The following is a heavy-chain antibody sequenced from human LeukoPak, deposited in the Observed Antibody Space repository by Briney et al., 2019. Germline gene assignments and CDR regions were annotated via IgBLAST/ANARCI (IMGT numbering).Heavy chain of an antibody. V-gene: IGHV1-2*02. D-gene: IGHD5-12*01. J-gene: IGHJ4*02. CDR2: SNPTRGST. CDR1: GYIFTGYY. CDR3: ARGPGGGYDWLGY. Sequence: ASVKLSCKASGYIFTGYYLEWVRHAPGQGLGWMGWSNPTRGSTNYAQKFQGRVTMIRDTSISTAYMELSRLRSDDTAVYYCARGPGGGYDWLGYWGQGTLVTVSS.